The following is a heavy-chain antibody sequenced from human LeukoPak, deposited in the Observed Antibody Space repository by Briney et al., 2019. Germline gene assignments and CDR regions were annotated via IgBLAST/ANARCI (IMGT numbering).Heavy chain of an antibody. J-gene: IGHJ4*02. D-gene: IGHD4-23*01. CDR2: IIPIFGTA. V-gene: IGHV1-69*05. CDR1: GGTFSSYA. CDR3: ASIMGYGGNGGARY. Sequence: SVKVSXKASGGTFSSYAISWVRQAPGQGLEWMGGIIPIFGTANYAQKFQGRVTITTDESTSTAYMELSSLRSEDTAVYYCASIMGYGGNGGARYWGQGTLVTVSS.